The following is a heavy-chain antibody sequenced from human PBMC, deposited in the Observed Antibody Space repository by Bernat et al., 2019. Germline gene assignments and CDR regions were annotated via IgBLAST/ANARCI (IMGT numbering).Heavy chain of an antibody. D-gene: IGHD2-15*01. Sequence: QVQLVQSGAEVKKPGASVKVSCKASGYTFTGYYMHWVRQAPGQGLEWMGWINPNSGGTNYAQKFQGWVTMTRDTSISIAYMELSRLRSDDTAVYYCARVRSRGRPQGFDYWGQGTLVTVSS. CDR1: GYTFTGYY. V-gene: IGHV1-2*04. CDR3: ARVRSRGRPQGFDY. J-gene: IGHJ4*02. CDR2: INPNSGGT.